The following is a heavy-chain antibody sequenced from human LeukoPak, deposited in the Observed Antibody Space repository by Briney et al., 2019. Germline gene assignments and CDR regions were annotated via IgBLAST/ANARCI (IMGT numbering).Heavy chain of an antibody. CDR2: IGTIGSPI. CDR1: GFTSRSFE. D-gene: IGHD3-22*01. V-gene: IGHV3-48*03. Sequence: PVGSLRLSCAASGFTSRSFEMNLVRQAPGKGLGWLSYIGTIGSPIYYADSVKGRFTISRDNARHSLCLQMNSLRVEDTAVYYCGCFYDSSGRDYWGQGTLVTVSS. J-gene: IGHJ4*02. CDR3: GCFYDSSGRDY.